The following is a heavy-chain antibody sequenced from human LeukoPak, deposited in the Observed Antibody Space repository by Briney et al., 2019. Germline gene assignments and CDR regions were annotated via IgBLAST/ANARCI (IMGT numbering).Heavy chain of an antibody. Sequence: GGSLRLSCAASGFTFSDYYMSWIRLAPGKGLEWVSYISSRSTTIYYADSVKGRFTISRDNAKNSLYLQMNSLRAEDTGVYYCAGEYRWAHDYWGQGTLVTVSS. CDR1: GFTFSDYY. J-gene: IGHJ4*02. CDR3: AGEYRWAHDY. D-gene: IGHD3-16*02. V-gene: IGHV3-11*04. CDR2: ISSRSTTI.